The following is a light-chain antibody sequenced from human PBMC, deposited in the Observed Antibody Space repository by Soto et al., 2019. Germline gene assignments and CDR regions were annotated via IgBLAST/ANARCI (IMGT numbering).Light chain of an antibody. CDR1: KLGDKY. CDR3: QAWDGSTVV. Sequence: SYELTQPPSVSVSPGQTASITCSGDKLGDKYGCWYQQKPGQSPVLVIYQDNKRPSGIPERFSGSNSGNTATLTISGTKAMDEADYYCQAWDGSTVVFGGGTKLTVL. CDR2: QDN. J-gene: IGLJ2*01. V-gene: IGLV3-1*01.